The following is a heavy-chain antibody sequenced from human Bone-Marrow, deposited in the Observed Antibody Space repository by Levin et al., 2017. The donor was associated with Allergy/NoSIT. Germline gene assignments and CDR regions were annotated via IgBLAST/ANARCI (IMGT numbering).Heavy chain of an antibody. Sequence: SETLSLTCTVSGGSISSYYWSWIRQPPGKGLEWIGYIYYSGSTNYNPSLKSRVTISVDTSKNQFSLKLSSVTAADTAVYYCARGRTHYGDYPTYYFDYWGQGTLVTVSS. CDR2: IYYSGST. V-gene: IGHV4-59*01. D-gene: IGHD4-17*01. CDR3: ARGRTHYGDYPTYYFDY. CDR1: GGSISSYY. J-gene: IGHJ4*02.